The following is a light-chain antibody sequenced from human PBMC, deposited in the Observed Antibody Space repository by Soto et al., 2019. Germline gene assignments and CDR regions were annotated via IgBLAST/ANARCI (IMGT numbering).Light chain of an antibody. V-gene: IGLV2-11*01. CDR3: CSYAGSDTLI. CDR2: DVA. CDR1: SXDVGSSNY. Sequence: QSVLTQPRSVSGSPGQTVTISCTGSSXDVGSSNYMSWYQQHPGEAPKLVIYDVAQRPSGVPDRLSGSRSGKTASLTISGLQPDDEADYYCCSYAGSDTLIFGSGTKLTVL. J-gene: IGLJ1*01.